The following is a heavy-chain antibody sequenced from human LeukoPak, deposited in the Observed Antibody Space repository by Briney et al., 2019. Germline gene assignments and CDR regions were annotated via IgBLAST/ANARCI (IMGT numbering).Heavy chain of an antibody. CDR3: ARVPYYYGSGSYYPPPLYGMDV. J-gene: IGHJ6*02. V-gene: IGHV4-59*01. CDR2: IYYSGST. D-gene: IGHD3-10*01. CDR1: GGSISSYY. Sequence: ASETLSLTCTVSGGSISSYYWSWIRQPPGKGLEWIGYIYYSGSTNYNPSLKSRVTISVDTSKNPFSLKLSSVTAADTAVYYCARVPYYYGSGSYYPPPLYGMDVWGQGTTVTVSS.